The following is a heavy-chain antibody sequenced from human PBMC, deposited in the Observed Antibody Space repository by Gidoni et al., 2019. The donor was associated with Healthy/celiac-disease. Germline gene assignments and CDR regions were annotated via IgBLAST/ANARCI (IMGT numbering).Heavy chain of an antibody. V-gene: IGHV3-33*01. CDR2: IWYDGSNK. CDR1: GFTFSSYG. D-gene: IGHD6-19*01. CDR3: ARARPHSNSQWLVDEFDY. J-gene: IGHJ4*02. Sequence: QVQLVESGGGVVQPGRSLRLSCAASGFTFSSYGMHWVRQAPGKGLEWVAVIWYDGSNKYYADSVKGRFTISRDNSKNTLYLQMNSLRAEDTAVYYCARARPHSNSQWLVDEFDYWGQGTLVTVSS.